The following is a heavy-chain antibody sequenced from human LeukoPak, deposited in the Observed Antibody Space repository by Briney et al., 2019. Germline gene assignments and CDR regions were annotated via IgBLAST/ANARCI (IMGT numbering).Heavy chain of an antibody. CDR1: GGTFSSYA. D-gene: IGHD2-2*01. CDR2: IIPIFGTA. Sequence: SVKVSCKASGGTFSSYAISWVRQAPGHGLGWMGGIIPIFGTANYAQKFQGRVTITTDESTSTAYMELSSLRSEDTAVYYCARDRGYCSSTSCSRGGAFDIWGQGTMVTVSS. V-gene: IGHV1-69*05. J-gene: IGHJ3*02. CDR3: ARDRGYCSSTSCSRGGAFDI.